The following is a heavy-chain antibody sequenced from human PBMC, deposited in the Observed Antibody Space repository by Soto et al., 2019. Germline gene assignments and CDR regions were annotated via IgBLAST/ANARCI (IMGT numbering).Heavy chain of an antibody. V-gene: IGHV3-48*02. D-gene: IGHD4-4*01. CDR2: ISSSSGTI. CDR3: ARDGEGDGYNNDC. Sequence: EVQLVASGGGLVQPGGSLRLSCAASGFSFSKYSMNWVRQAPGQGLEWVSYISSSSGTIHYADSVEGRFTISRDNAKNALYLHMNSLRDEDTAVYYCARDGEGDGYNNDCWGQGTLVTVSS. J-gene: IGHJ4*02. CDR1: GFSFSKYS.